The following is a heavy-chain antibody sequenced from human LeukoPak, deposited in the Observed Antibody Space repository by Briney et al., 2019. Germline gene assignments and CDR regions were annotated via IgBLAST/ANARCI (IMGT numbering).Heavy chain of an antibody. Sequence: SGSLSLTCTVSLGSLPPYFWSWLRQTPGKELAGMGHISYCGDTDYNPSLQRRVTISVDTYKNQLSLTMCYVTPSNPAMCYCVRKSSTGGYNGYDVWYFDRWGRGTLVTVSS. J-gene: IGHJ2*01. CDR2: ISYCGDT. CDR3: VRKSSTGGYNGYDVWYFDR. V-gene: IGHV4-59*08. D-gene: IGHD5-12*01. CDR1: LGSLPPYF.